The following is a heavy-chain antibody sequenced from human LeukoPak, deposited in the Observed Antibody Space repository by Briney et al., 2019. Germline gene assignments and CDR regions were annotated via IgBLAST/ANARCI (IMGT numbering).Heavy chain of an antibody. J-gene: IGHJ4*02. V-gene: IGHV3-11*04. Sequence: GGSLRLSCAASGFTFSDYYMSWLRQAPGKGLEWVSYISSSGSTIYYADSVKGRFTISRDNAKNSLYMQMHSLRAEDTAVYYCARFPYYDILTGYYPEYYFDYWGQGTLVTVSS. D-gene: IGHD3-9*01. CDR2: ISSSGSTI. CDR1: GFTFSDYY. CDR3: ARFPYYDILTGYYPEYYFDY.